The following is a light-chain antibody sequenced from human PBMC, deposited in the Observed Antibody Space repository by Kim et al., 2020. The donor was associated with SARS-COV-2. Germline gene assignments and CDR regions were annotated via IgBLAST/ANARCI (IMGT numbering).Light chain of an antibody. CDR2: DAS. J-gene: IGKJ4*01. CDR1: QCTISA. V-gene: IGKV1-13*02. Sequence: GDRVNITFRESQCTISALVWYQQQLRNPPKHLIYDASGLEREIPSMFSGSRSGTDFTFTISNVHTENVATYYCQQSHSYIRSHPFGVAT. CDR3: QQSHSYIRSHP.